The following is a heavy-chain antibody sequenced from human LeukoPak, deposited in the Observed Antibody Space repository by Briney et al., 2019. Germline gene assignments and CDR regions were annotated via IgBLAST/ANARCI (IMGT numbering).Heavy chain of an antibody. V-gene: IGHV3-23*01. Sequence: GGSLRLSCSASGFTLSSNAMSWVREAPGKGLEWDSSIRLRGADTNYADSVRGRCTISRDDSKNALYLQMSSLRAEDTAVYFCARRGCYGGNCYPCDYWGQGTLVTVSS. CDR2: IRLRGADT. J-gene: IGHJ4*02. CDR1: GFTLSSNA. CDR3: ARRGCYGGNCYPCDY. D-gene: IGHD2-21*02.